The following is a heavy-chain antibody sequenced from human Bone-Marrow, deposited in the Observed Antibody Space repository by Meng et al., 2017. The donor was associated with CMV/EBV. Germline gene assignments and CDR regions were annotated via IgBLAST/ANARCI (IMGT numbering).Heavy chain of an antibody. D-gene: IGHD6-13*01. CDR1: GGSISSSSYY. V-gene: IGHV4-39*06. CDR2: INHSGST. Sequence: SETLSLTCTVSGGSISSSSYYWGWTRQPPGKGLEWIGEINHSGSTNYNPSLKSRVTISVDTSKNQFPLKLSSVTAADTAVYYCARGPIAARHFDYWGQGTLVTVSS. CDR3: ARGPIAARHFDY. J-gene: IGHJ4*02.